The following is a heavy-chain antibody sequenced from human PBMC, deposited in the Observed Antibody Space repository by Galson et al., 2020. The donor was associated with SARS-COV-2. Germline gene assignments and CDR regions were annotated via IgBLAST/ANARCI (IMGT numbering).Heavy chain of an antibody. CDR2: XXWDGDE. V-gene: IGHV2-70*13. CDR3: ARLRRFNANSQTVDY. D-gene: IGHD3-16*01. Sequence: SGPTLVKPTQTLTLTCSFSGXXXXXXXXXXTXIRQPXXXXXXXXXXXXWDGDEHYSTSQKTRLTISRDTSKNQVVLTMTNMDPVDTATYYCARLRRFNANSQTVDYWGQGTLVTVSS. CDR1: GXXXXXXXXX. J-gene: IGHJ4*02.